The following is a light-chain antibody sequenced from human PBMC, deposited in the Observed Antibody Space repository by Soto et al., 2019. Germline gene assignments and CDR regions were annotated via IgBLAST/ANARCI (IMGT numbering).Light chain of an antibody. V-gene: IGLV2-14*03. Sequence: QSALTQPASVSGSPGQSITISCTGTRSDVGGYNYVSWYQHHPGKAPKLMIYDVSNRPSGVSNRFSGSKSGNTASLTISGLQPEDEADYYCNSYTSSSTPYVFGTGTKVTVL. CDR1: RSDVGGYNY. CDR3: NSYTSSSTPYV. J-gene: IGLJ1*01. CDR2: DVS.